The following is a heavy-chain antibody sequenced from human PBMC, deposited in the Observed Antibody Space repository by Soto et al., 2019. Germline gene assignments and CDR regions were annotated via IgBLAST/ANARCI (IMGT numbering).Heavy chain of an antibody. V-gene: IGHV6-1*01. D-gene: IGHD1-26*01. CDR3: TIQKGDSGTYNGMDV. J-gene: IGHJ6*01. CDR2: AYYRSQWYY. Sequence: PSQTLSLTCAISGDSVSSNSAAWNWIRQSPSRGLEWLGRAYYRSQWYYDSAVSVRSRITVIPDTSKNQFSLQLNSVTPEDTAVYYCTIQKGDSGTYNGMDVSGQGTTVSVSS. CDR1: GDSVSSNSAA.